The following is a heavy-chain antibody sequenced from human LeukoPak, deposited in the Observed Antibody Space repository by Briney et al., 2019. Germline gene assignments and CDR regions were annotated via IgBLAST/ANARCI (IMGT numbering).Heavy chain of an antibody. CDR3: AKDPVVGAPHVFDI. CDR2: ISGGIMINT. Sequence: PGGSLRLSCAASGFTFDDYAMHWVRQAPGKGLEWVAAISGGIMINTYYTDSVKGRFTISRDNSKNTLYLQMNSLRDDDTAVYYCAKDPVVGAPHVFDIWGQGTMVTVSS. D-gene: IGHD3-16*02. V-gene: IGHV3-23*01. J-gene: IGHJ3*02. CDR1: GFTFDDYA.